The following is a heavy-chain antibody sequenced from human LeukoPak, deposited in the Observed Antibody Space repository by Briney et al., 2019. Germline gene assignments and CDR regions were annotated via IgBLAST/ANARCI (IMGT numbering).Heavy chain of an antibody. V-gene: IGHV1-18*01. CDR3: TRCWSFDRGYWDF. Sequence: ASVKVSCRTSGYTVTSYGITWVRQAPGQGPEWMGWVSAYDFGTDYAQKFQGRVTMTADTSTGTVYMELRSLKSDDTAIYYCTRCWSFDRGYWDFWGQGTLVTVSS. CDR1: GYTVTSYG. CDR2: VSAYDFGT. J-gene: IGHJ4*02.